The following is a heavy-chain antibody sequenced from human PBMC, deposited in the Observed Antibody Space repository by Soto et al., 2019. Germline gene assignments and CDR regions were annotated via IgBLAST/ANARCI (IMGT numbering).Heavy chain of an antibody. CDR1: GFTFTSSA. D-gene: IGHD3-3*01. V-gene: IGHV1-58*02. CDR3: AACYDFWSGYYRFDP. J-gene: IGHJ5*02. CDR2: IVVGSGNT. Sequence: ASVKVSCRASGFTFTSSAMQWVRQAHGQRLEWIGWIVVGSGNTNYAQKFQERVTITRDMSTSTAYMELSSLRSEDTAVYYCAACYDFWSGYYRFDPWGQGTLVTVSS.